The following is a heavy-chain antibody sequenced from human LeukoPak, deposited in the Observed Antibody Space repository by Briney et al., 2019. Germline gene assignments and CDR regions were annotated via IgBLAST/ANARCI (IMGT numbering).Heavy chain of an antibody. CDR2: IYPSDSDT. D-gene: IGHD2-15*01. V-gene: IGHV5-51*01. Sequence: PRESLKISCKGSRYKFDMYWIGWVRQMTGKGLEWMGIIYPSDSDTRYSPSFQGQVTISADKSISTAYLQWSSLKASDTAMYYCARWAARGSGLDYWGQGTLATVSS. CDR3: ARWAARGSGLDY. CDR1: RYKFDMYW. J-gene: IGHJ4*02.